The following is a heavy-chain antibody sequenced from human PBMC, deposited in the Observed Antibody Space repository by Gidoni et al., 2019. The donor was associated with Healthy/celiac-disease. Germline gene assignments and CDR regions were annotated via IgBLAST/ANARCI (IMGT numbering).Heavy chain of an antibody. Sequence: EVQLVESGGGLVQPGGSLRLSCAASGFTFSSYSMNWVRQAPGKGLEWVSYISSSSSTIYYADSVKGRFTISRDNAKNSLYLKMNSLRDEDTAVYYCAREASNDYGDYGPVFDYWGQGTLVTVSS. J-gene: IGHJ4*02. CDR1: GFTFSSYS. CDR2: ISSSSSTI. CDR3: AREASNDYGDYGPVFDY. D-gene: IGHD4-17*01. V-gene: IGHV3-48*02.